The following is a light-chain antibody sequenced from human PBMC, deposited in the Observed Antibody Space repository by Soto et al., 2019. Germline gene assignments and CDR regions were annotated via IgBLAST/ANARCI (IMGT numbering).Light chain of an antibody. CDR1: ISNIGSNT. V-gene: IGLV1-44*01. CDR3: AAWDDSLNGVV. Sequence: QAVVTQPPSASGTPGQRVTISCSGSISNIGSNTVNWYQQLPGTAPKLLIYSNNQRPSGVPDRFSGSKSGTSASLAISGLQSEDEADYYCAAWDDSLNGVVFGGGTKLTVL. J-gene: IGLJ2*01. CDR2: SNN.